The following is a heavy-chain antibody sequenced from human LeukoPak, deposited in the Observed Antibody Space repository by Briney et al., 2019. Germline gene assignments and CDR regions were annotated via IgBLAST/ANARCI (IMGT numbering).Heavy chain of an antibody. CDR3: ARAKGIAAAGTRGWWFDP. D-gene: IGHD6-13*01. V-gene: IGHV3-30*04. Sequence: GGSLRLSCAASGFTFSSYAMHWVRQAPGKGLEWVAVISYDGSNKYYADSVKGRFTISRDNSKNTLYLQMNSLRAEDTAVYYCARAKGIAAAGTRGWWFDPWGQGTLVTVSS. J-gene: IGHJ5*02. CDR2: ISYDGSNK. CDR1: GFTFSSYA.